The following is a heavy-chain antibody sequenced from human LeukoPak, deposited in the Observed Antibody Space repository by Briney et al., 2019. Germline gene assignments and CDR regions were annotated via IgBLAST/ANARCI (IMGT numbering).Heavy chain of an antibody. CDR2: INHSGST. V-gene: IGHV4-34*01. CDR3: TRESRYYYYMDV. Sequence: SETLSLTCAVYGGSFSGYYWSWIRQPPGKGLEWIGGINHSGSTNYNPSLKSRVTISVDTSKNQFSLKLSSVTAADTAVHYCTRESRYYYYMDVWGKGTTVTVSS. CDR1: GGSFSGYY. J-gene: IGHJ6*03.